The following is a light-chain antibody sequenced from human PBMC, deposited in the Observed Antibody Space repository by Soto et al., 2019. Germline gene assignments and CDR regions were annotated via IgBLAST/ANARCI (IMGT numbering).Light chain of an antibody. Sequence: EIVLTQSPATLSLSPGERVTLSCRASQSVSSYLAWYQQKPGQAPRLLIYDASNRATGIPARFSGSGSGTDFTLTISSLEREDFAVYYCQQRSNWPTFGPGTKVDIK. CDR1: QSVSSY. CDR3: QQRSNWPT. J-gene: IGKJ3*01. V-gene: IGKV3-11*01. CDR2: DAS.